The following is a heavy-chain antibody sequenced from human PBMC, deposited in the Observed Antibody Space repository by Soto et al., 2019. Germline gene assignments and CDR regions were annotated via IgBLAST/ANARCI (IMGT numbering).Heavy chain of an antibody. D-gene: IGHD2-15*01. CDR3: ARHASDCSGGSCYLGHYYYYMDV. Sequence: QVQLQESGPGLVKPSETLSLTCTVSGGSISSYYWSWIRQPPGKGLEWIGYIYYSGSTNYNPSLKRRVTISVDTSKNQFSLKLSSVTAADTAVYYCARHASDCSGGSCYLGHYYYYMDVWGKGTTVTVSS. V-gene: IGHV4-59*08. J-gene: IGHJ6*03. CDR2: IYYSGST. CDR1: GGSISSYY.